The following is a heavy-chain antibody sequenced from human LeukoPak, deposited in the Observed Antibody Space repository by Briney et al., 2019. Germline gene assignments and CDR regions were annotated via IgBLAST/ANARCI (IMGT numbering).Heavy chain of an antibody. V-gene: IGHV4-34*01. CDR1: GGSFSGYY. CDR3: ASYSSSWPSY. D-gene: IGHD6-13*01. CDR2: INHSGST. J-gene: IGHJ4*02. Sequence: SETLSLTCAVYGGSFSGYYWSWIRQPPGKGLEWIGEINHSGSTNYNPSLKSRVTISVDTSKNQFSLKLSSVTAADTAVYYCASYSSSWPSYWGQGTLVTVSS.